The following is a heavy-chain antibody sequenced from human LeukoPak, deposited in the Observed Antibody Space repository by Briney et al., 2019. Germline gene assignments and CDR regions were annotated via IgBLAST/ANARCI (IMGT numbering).Heavy chain of an antibody. Sequence: ASVKVSCKASGYTFTGYYMHWVRQAPGQGLEWIGWINPNSGGTNYAQKFQGRVTMTRDTSISTAYMELSRLRSDDTAVYYCARLPYYYYYMDVWGKGTTVTVSS. CDR2: INPNSGGT. V-gene: IGHV1-2*02. J-gene: IGHJ6*03. CDR1: GYTFTGYY. CDR3: ARLPYYYYYMDV.